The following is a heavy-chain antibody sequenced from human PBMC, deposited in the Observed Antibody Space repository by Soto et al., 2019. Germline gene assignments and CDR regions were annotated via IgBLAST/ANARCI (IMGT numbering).Heavy chain of an antibody. CDR1: GGSFSGYY. V-gene: IGHV4-34*01. CDR3: ARGRYDYYGSGSYYKPRNYYYGMDV. CDR2: INHSGST. J-gene: IGHJ6*02. D-gene: IGHD3-10*01. Sequence: SETLSLTCAVYGGSFSGYYWSWIRQPPGKGLEWFGEINHSGSTNYNPSLKSRVTISVDTSKKQFSLKLSSVTAADTAVYYCARGRYDYYGSGSYYKPRNYYYGMDVWGQGTTVT.